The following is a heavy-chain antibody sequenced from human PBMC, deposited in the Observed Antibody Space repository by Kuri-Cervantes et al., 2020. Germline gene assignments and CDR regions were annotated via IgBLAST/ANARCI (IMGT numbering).Heavy chain of an antibody. CDR3: ARTVGDFWSYFDY. D-gene: IGHD4-17*01. V-gene: IGHV3-21*01. J-gene: IGHJ4*02. CDR1: GFTFSSYS. Sequence: GGSLRLSCAASGFTFSSYSMNWARQAPGKGLEWVSFITIISTYIYYADSVKGRFTISRDNAKNSLYLQMNSLRAEDTAVYYCARTVGDFWSYFDYWGQGTLVTVSS. CDR2: ITIISTYI.